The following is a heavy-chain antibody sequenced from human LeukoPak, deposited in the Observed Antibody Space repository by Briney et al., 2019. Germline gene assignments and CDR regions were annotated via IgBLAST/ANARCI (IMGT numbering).Heavy chain of an antibody. V-gene: IGHV1-2*02. CDR3: ARDRVTMVRGVIITLDYYYGMDV. Sequence: ASAKVSCKASGYTFTGYHIHWVRQAPGQRLEWMGWINPNSGGTNYAQKFQGRVTMTRDTSISTAYMELSRLRSDDTAVYYCARDRVTMVRGVIITLDYYYGMDVWGQGTTVTVSS. D-gene: IGHD3-10*01. CDR1: GYTFTGYH. J-gene: IGHJ6*02. CDR2: INPNSGGT.